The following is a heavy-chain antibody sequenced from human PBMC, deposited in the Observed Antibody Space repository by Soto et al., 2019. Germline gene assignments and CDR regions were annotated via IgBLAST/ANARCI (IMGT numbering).Heavy chain of an antibody. CDR2: ISFDGNNQ. J-gene: IGHJ4*02. D-gene: IGHD5-18*01. CDR3: VNFGLVMGGYTYGPLDS. V-gene: IGHV3-30*18. CDR1: GFTFSIYG. Sequence: QVQLVESGGGVVQPGRSLRLSCAAAGFTFSIYGIHWVRQAPGKGLEWVAAISFDGNNQDYADSVKGRFTISRDNSKNTLYLQMNSLRDEDTAVYYCVNFGLVMGGYTYGPLDSWGQGTLVTVSS.